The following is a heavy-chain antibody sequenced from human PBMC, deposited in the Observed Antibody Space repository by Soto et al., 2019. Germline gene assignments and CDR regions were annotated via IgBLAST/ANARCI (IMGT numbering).Heavy chain of an antibody. CDR1: GGSFSGYY. Sequence: SETLSLTCAVYGGSFSGYYWTWIRQPPGTGLEWIGEINHSGSTYYNPSLKSRVTISVDTSKNQFSLKLSSVTAADTAVYYCARDKITGLFDYWGQGTLVTVSS. CDR3: ARDKITGLFDY. J-gene: IGHJ4*02. CDR2: INHSGST. V-gene: IGHV4-34*01. D-gene: IGHD2-8*02.